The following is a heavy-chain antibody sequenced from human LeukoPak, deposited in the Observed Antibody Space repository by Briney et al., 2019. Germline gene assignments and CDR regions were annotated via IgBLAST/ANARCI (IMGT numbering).Heavy chain of an antibody. J-gene: IGHJ4*02. D-gene: IGHD6-13*01. Sequence: PGGSLRLSCAASGFTFSSYAMSWVRQAPGKGLEWVSAISGSGGSTYYADSVKGRFTISRDNSKNTLYLQMNSLRAKDTAVYYCAKTVEYSSSWYGYWGQGTLVTVSS. CDR2: ISGSGGST. CDR1: GFTFSSYA. V-gene: IGHV3-23*01. CDR3: AKTVEYSSSWYGY.